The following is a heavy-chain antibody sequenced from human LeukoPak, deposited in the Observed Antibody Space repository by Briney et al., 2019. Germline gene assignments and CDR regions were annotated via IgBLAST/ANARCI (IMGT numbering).Heavy chain of an antibody. V-gene: IGHV3-21*01. CDR3: AREPMTGIDY. J-gene: IGHJ4*02. CDR2: ISSSSSYI. Sequence: PGGSLRLSCAASGFTFSSYSMNWVRQAPGKGLEWVSSISSSSSYICYADSVKGRFTISRDNAKNSLYLQMNSLRAEDTAVYYCAREPMTGIDYWGQGTLVTVSS. CDR1: GFTFSSYS. D-gene: IGHD1-1*01.